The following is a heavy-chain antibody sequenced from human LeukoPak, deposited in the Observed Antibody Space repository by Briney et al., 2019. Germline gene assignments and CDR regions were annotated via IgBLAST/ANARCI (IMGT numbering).Heavy chain of an antibody. CDR3: ARIKVASLTIFGVVTTDNWFDP. Sequence: GASVKVSCKASGYTFTSYGISWVRQAPGQGLEWMGWISAYNGNTNYAQKLQGRVTMTTDTSTSTAYMELRSLRSDDTAVYYCARIKVASLTIFGVVTTDNWFDPWGQGTLVTVSS. J-gene: IGHJ5*02. CDR1: GYTFTSYG. D-gene: IGHD3-3*01. V-gene: IGHV1-18*01. CDR2: ISAYNGNT.